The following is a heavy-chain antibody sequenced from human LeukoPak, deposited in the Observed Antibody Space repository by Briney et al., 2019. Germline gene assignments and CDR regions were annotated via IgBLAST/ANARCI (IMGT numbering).Heavy chain of an antibody. CDR1: GVSISSSSYY. CDR3: ATTPIGDYSGSYFPY. Sequence: NASETLSLTCTVSGVSISSSSYYWGWIRQPPGKGLEWIGSIYYSGSTYYNPSLKSRVTISVDTSKNQFSLKLSSVTAADTAVYYCATTPIGDYSGSYFPYWGQGTLVTVSS. V-gene: IGHV4-39*01. CDR2: IYYSGST. D-gene: IGHD1-26*01. J-gene: IGHJ4*02.